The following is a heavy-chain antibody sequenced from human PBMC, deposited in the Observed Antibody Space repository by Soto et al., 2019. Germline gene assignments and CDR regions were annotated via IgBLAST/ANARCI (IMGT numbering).Heavy chain of an antibody. CDR2: IGNDGIGT. V-gene: IGHV3-23*01. J-gene: IGHJ5*02. D-gene: IGHD6-13*01. CDR3: ARGPWQPPLCFDP. CDR1: GFTFSSYA. Sequence: EVQVLESGGGLVQPGGSLRLSCAASGFTFSSYAMSWVRQAPGKGLEWVSAIGNDGIGTYYADSVKGRFTISRDNCKTSVYLQMNSLRADDRGVYYCARGPWQPPLCFDPWGQGSLVTVSS.